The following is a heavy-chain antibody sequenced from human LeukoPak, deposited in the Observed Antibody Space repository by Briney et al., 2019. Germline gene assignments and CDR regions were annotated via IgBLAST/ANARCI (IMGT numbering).Heavy chain of an antibody. J-gene: IGHJ4*02. D-gene: IGHD3-22*01. CDR3: AKVPRYYYDSSGYYFDY. V-gene: IGHV3-23*01. CDR1: GFTFSSYA. Sequence: GGSLRLSCAASGFTFSSYAMGWVRQAPGKGLEWVSAISGSGGSTYYADSVKGRFTISRDNSKNTLYLQMNSLRAEDTAVYYCAKVPRYYYDSSGYYFDYWGQGTLVTVSS. CDR2: ISGSGGST.